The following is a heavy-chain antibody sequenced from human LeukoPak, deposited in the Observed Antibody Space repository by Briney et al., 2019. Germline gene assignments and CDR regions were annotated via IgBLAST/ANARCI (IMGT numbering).Heavy chain of an antibody. CDR2: IKPDGSEK. V-gene: IGHV3-7*01. J-gene: IGHJ4*02. D-gene: IGHD3-22*01. Sequence: GGSLRLSCAASGFTFTTYWMSWIRQTPGKGLEWVAKIKPDGSEKSYVVSVKGRFSISRDNAKNSVFLQMDSLRVEDTALYYCARGQLADSYWGQGALVTVS. CDR3: ARGQLADSY. CDR1: GFTFTTYW.